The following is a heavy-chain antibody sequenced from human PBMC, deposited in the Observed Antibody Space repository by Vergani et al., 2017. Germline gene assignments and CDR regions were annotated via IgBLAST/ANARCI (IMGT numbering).Heavy chain of an antibody. J-gene: IGHJ6*04. Sequence: QVQLVQSGAEVKKPGSSVKVSCKASGATFRSNTISWVRQVPGQGLEWMGRIIPVLGKTKYAQDFQGRLTITADTSTSTAYMELTSLRSQDTAVYYCARDPRGYGGDPEDYYYGMDVWGKGP. CDR2: IIPVLGKT. D-gene: IGHD2-21*02. V-gene: IGHV1-69*08. CDR1: GATFRSNT. CDR3: ARDPRGYGGDPEDYYYGMDV.